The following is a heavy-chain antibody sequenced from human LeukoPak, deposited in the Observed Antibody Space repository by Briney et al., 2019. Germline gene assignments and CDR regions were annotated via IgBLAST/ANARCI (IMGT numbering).Heavy chain of an antibody. D-gene: IGHD7-27*01. Sequence: GGSLRLSCAASGFTFSSYWMHWVRQAPGKGLVWVSRINSDGSSTNYADSVKGRFTISRDNAKNTLYLQAKSLRAEDTAVYYCARGPSGWGSLDSWGQGTLVTVSS. CDR1: GFTFSSYW. CDR2: INSDGSST. J-gene: IGHJ4*02. CDR3: ARGPSGWGSLDS. V-gene: IGHV3-74*01.